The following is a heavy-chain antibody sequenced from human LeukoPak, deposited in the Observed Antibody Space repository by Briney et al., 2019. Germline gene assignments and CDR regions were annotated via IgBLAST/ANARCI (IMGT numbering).Heavy chain of an antibody. CDR2: IYPGDSDT. V-gene: IGHV5-51*01. CDR3: GRILSGWYLFDY. Sequence: GESLRISCKGSGYSLTSYWISWVRQMPGKGLEWMGIIYPGDSDTRYSPSFQGQVTISPDKYISTAYLQWSSVKASDTDMYYCGRILSGWYLFDYWGQGTLVTVSS. D-gene: IGHD6-19*01. CDR1: GYSLTSYW. J-gene: IGHJ4*02.